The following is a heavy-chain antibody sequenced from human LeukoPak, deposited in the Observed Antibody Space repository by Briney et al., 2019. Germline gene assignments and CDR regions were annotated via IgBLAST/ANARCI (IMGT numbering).Heavy chain of an antibody. Sequence: ASVKVSCKASGYTFTSYGISWVRQAPGQGLEWMGWISAYNGNTNYAQKLQGRVTMTTDTSTSTAYMELRSLRSDDTAVYYCARVGHMVRGVIITVGAFDIWGQGTMVTVSS. CDR1: GYTFTSYG. CDR2: ISAYNGNT. J-gene: IGHJ3*02. D-gene: IGHD3-10*01. CDR3: ARVGHMVRGVIITVGAFDI. V-gene: IGHV1-18*01.